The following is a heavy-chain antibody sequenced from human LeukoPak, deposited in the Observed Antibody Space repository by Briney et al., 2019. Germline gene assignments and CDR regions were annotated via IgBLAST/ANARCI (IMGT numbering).Heavy chain of an antibody. V-gene: IGHV3-9*01. D-gene: IGHD3-9*01. CDR3: TRIPYGDILTGYYFYFDH. Sequence: GGSLRLSWAVSGFTFDDHSMHWVRQAPGKGLEWVAGISWNSGSIDYAGSVKGRFTISRDNAKNSLYLQMNSLRAEDTALYYCTRIPYGDILTGYYFYFDHWGQGTPVTVSS. J-gene: IGHJ4*02. CDR1: GFTFDDHS. CDR2: ISWNSGSI.